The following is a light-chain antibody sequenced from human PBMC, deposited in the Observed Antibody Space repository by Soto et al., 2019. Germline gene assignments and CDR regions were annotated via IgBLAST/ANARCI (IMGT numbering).Light chain of an antibody. V-gene: IGKV3-20*01. CDR1: QSVSSN. Sequence: EIVMTQSPATLSVPPGERATLSCRASQSVSSNFAWYQQRPGQAPRLLFYGASTRDTGIPDRFSGSGSGTDFTLTISRLEPEDFAVYYCQQYGSSPWTFGQGTKVDIK. CDR3: QQYGSSPWT. CDR2: GAS. J-gene: IGKJ1*01.